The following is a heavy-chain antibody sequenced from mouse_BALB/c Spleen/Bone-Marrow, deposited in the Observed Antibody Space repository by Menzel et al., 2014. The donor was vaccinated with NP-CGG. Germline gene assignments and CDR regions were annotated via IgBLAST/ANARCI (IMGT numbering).Heavy chain of an antibody. V-gene: IGHV7-3*02. CDR3: ARDSRSTVSHFDY. J-gene: IGHJ2*01. Sequence: EVEVVESGGGLVQPGGSLRLSCATSGFTFTDYYMNWVRQPPGKALEWLGFIRNKANGHTTEYSASVKGRFTISRDNSQSILYLQMNTLRAEDSATYYCARDSRSTVSHFDYWGQGTTLTVSS. CDR1: GFTFTDYY. CDR2: IRNKANGHTT. D-gene: IGHD1-1*01.